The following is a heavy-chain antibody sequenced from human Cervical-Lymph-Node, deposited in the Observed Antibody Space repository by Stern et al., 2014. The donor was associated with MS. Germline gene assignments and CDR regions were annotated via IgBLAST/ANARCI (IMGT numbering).Heavy chain of an antibody. CDR1: GFPFSGHG. CDR2: ISYAGRNK. D-gene: IGHD3-22*01. CDR3: ARDGPNYDHNGRGDAFDV. Sequence: VQLLQSGGGVVQPGGSLRLSCAASGFPFSGHGLHWVRPAPGKGLEWVALISYAGRNKWYAESVKGRFTISRDSSRNTMFLQMNTLRLEDAAVYYCARDGPNYDHNGRGDAFDVWGQGAMVTVSP. J-gene: IGHJ3*01. V-gene: IGHV3-33*05.